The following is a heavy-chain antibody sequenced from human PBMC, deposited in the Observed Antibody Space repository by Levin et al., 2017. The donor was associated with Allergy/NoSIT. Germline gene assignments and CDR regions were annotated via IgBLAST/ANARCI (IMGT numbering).Heavy chain of an antibody. CDR3: ARHLAGGGFDPLAY. CDR1: GGSMSGYY. CDR2: IYATWAT. Sequence: SETLSLTCDVSGGSMSGYYWSWIRQPPGKGLEWIAYIYATWATNYNPSLKSRVTTSMDTSKNQFSLKLNSATAADTAVYYCARHLAGGGFDPLAYWGQGILVTVSS. V-gene: IGHV4-4*09. J-gene: IGHJ4*02. D-gene: IGHD5-12*01.